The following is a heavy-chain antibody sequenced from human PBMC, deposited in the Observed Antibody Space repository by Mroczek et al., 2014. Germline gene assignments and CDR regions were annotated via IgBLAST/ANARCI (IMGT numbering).Heavy chain of an antibody. J-gene: IGHJ4*02. CDR1: GGTFSSYA. V-gene: IGHV1-69*12. CDR2: IIPIFGTA. D-gene: IGHD2-2*01. Sequence: VQLVQSGAEVKKPGSSVKVSCKASGGTFSSYAISWVRQAPGQGLEWMGGIIPIFGTANYAQKFQGRVTITADESTSTAYMELSSLRSEDTAVYYCARDRCSSTSCYRVHYFDYWGQGTLVTVSS. CDR3: ARDRCSSTSCYRVHYFDY.